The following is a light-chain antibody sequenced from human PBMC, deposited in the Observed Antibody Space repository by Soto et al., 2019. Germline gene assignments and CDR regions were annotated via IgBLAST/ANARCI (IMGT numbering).Light chain of an antibody. Sequence: QSALTQPASVSGSPGQSITISCTGTSSDVGAYDFVSWYQQHPGKAPKYLIFEVSNRPSGVSNRFSGSKSGNTASLTISGLQAEDEADYYCSSYTSSSTLVVFGGGTQLTVL. CDR3: SSYTSSSTLVV. V-gene: IGLV2-14*01. CDR1: SSDVGAYDF. CDR2: EVS. J-gene: IGLJ2*01.